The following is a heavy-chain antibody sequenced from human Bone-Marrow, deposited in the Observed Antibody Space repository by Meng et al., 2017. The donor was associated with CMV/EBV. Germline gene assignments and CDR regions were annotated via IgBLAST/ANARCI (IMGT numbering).Heavy chain of an antibody. CDR2: IYYSGST. D-gene: IGHD2-2*01. V-gene: IGHV4-30-4*08. Sequence: SETLSLTCTVSGGSISSGDYYWSWIRQPPGKGLEWIGYIYYSGSTYYNPSLKSRVTISVDTSKNQFSLKLSSVTAADTAVYYWAGDIVVVPAAAGAFDIWGQGTMVTVSS. CDR1: GGSISSGDYY. CDR3: AGDIVVVPAAAGAFDI. J-gene: IGHJ3*02.